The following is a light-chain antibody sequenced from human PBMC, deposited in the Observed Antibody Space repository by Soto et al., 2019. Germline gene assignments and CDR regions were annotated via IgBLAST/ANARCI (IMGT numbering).Light chain of an antibody. CDR3: CSYAGSYTHV. Sequence: QSVLTQPRSVSGSAGQSVTFSCTGTSSDVGAYIYVSWYQQHPGKAPKLIIYDVIKRPSGVPDRFSGSQSGNTASLTISGLQAEDEADYYCCSYAGSYTHVFGTGTKVTVL. V-gene: IGLV2-11*01. J-gene: IGLJ1*01. CDR1: SSDVGAYIY. CDR2: DVI.